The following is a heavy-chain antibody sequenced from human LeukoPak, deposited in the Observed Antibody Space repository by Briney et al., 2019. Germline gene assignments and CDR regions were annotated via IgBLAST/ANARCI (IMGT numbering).Heavy chain of an antibody. CDR3: ARVYSSSWHYYYYGMDV. D-gene: IGHD6-13*01. CDR2: MNPNSGNT. V-gene: IGHV1-8*01. Sequence: ASVKVSCKASGYTLTSYDTNWVRQATGQGLEWMGWMNPNSGNTGYAQKFQGRVTMTRNTSISTAYMELSSLRSEDTAVYYCARVYSSSWHYYYYGMDVWGQGTTVTVSS. J-gene: IGHJ6*02. CDR1: GYTLTSYD.